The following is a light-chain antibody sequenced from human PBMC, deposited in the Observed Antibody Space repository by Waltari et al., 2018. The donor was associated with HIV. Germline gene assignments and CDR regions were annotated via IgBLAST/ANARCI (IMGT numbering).Light chain of an antibody. CDR2: RSN. V-gene: IGLV1-47*01. CDR3: AAWDDSLSGPV. Sequence: QSVVTQPPSASGTPGQRVTISCSGSSSNIGSNYVYWYQQVPGTAPKVLIYRSNQRPSGVPDRFSVSKSGTSASLAISGLRSEDEADYYCAAWDDSLSGPVFGGGTKLTVL. J-gene: IGLJ3*02. CDR1: SSNIGSNY.